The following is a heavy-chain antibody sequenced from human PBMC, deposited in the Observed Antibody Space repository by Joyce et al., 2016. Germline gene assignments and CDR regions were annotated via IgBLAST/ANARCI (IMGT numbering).Heavy chain of an antibody. J-gene: IGHJ4*02. Sequence: EAQLEQSGAEVKKPGESLKISCKGSGYRFSNYWIGWVRQLPGKGLEWMGIIYPNDFDTRYSPSFQGQVTISADKSISTAYLQLTSLRASDTAIYYCARHEHLPAAFDFWGQGTLVTVSS. CDR3: ARHEHLPAAFDF. V-gene: IGHV5-51*01. D-gene: IGHD2-2*01. CDR2: IYPNDFDT. CDR1: GYRFSNYW.